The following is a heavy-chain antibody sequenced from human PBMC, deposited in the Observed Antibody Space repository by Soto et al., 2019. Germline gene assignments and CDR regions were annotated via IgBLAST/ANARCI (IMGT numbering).Heavy chain of an antibody. CDR1: GFTFSSYA. J-gene: IGHJ4*02. D-gene: IGHD5-18*01. CDR2: ISGSGGST. V-gene: IGHV3-23*01. CDR3: APRGGTAMVKFDY. Sequence: EVQLLESGGGLVQPGGSLRLSCAASGFTFSSYAMSWVRQAPGKGLEWVSAISGSGGSTYYADSVKGRFTISRDNSKNTLYLQMNSLRAEDTAVYYFAPRGGTAMVKFDYWGQGTLVTVSS.